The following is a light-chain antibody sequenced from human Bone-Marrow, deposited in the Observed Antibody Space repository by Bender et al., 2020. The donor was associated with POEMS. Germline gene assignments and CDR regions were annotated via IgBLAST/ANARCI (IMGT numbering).Light chain of an antibody. CDR1: VLPKRY. CDR3: QSSDISGTWV. CDR2: KDS. Sequence: SFELTQPPSVSLSPGQTATITCSADVLPKRYAYWYYQRPGQAPVLVIYKDSQRASGIPERFSGSSSGTTVTLTITGVQAEDEGDYYCQSSDISGTWVFGGGTKLTVL. J-gene: IGLJ3*02. V-gene: IGLV3-25*02.